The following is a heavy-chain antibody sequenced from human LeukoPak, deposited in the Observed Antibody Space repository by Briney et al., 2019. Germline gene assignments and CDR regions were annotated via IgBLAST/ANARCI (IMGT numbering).Heavy chain of an antibody. V-gene: IGHV4-34*01. J-gene: IGHJ4*02. CDR3: ARIPTVTLYFDY. Sequence: SETLPLTCAVYGGSFSGYYWSWIRQPPGKGLEWIGEINHSGSTNYNPSLKSRVTISVDTSKNQFSLKLSSVTAADTAVYYCARIPTVTLYFDYWGQGTLVTVSS. D-gene: IGHD4-17*01. CDR1: GGSFSGYY. CDR2: INHSGST.